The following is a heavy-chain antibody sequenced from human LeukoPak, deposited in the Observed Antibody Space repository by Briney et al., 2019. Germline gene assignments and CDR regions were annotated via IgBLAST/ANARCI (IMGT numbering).Heavy chain of an antibody. Sequence: GASVKVSCKASGYTFTSYYMHWVRQAPGQGPEWVGIINPSGGSTSYAQKFQGRVTMTRDMSTSTVYMELSSLRSEDTAVYYCAREGISSTALGSYMDVWGKGTTVTVSS. CDR2: INPSGGST. D-gene: IGHD2-2*01. V-gene: IGHV1-46*01. CDR3: AREGISSTALGSYMDV. CDR1: GYTFTSYY. J-gene: IGHJ6*03.